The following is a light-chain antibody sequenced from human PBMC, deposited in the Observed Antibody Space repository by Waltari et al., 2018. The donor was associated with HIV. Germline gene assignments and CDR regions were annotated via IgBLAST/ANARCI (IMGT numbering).Light chain of an antibody. CDR1: SSDVGGYNH. CDR2: GVS. CDR3: SSYTRSSTLGV. Sequence: QSALTQPASVSGSPGQSITISCTGTSSDVGGYNHFSWYQQHPGTAPKLMIFGVSNRPSGVSNRFSGSKSGNTASLTISGLQAEDEADYYCSSYTRSSTLGVFGTGTKVTVL. J-gene: IGLJ1*01. V-gene: IGLV2-14*03.